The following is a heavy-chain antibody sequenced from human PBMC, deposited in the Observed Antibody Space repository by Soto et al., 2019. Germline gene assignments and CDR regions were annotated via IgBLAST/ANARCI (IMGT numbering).Heavy chain of an antibody. CDR2: IYYSGLT. V-gene: IGHV4-39*01. CDR3: AIPYPPYDF. CDR1: GGSITGSPFY. J-gene: IGHJ4*02. Sequence: PSETLSLTCNVSGGSITGSPFYWGWVRQSPGRGLEWLGNIYYSGLTFYNPSLESRLTLSVDTSKNQFSLKLGPVTAADTAVYYCAIPYPPYDFWGPGTLVTSPQ.